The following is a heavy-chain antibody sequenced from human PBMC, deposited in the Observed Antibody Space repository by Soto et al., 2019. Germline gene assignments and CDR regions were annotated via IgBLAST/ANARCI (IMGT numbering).Heavy chain of an antibody. CDR1: GFTFSSYA. Sequence: PGGSLRLSCAASGFTFSSYAMSWVRQAPGKGLEWVSAISGSGGSTYYADSVKGRFTISRDNSKNKLYLQMNSLRAEDTAVYYCAKEGVVPARISKYYFDYWGQGTLVTVSS. V-gene: IGHV3-23*01. J-gene: IGHJ4*02. D-gene: IGHD2-2*01. CDR2: ISGSGGST. CDR3: AKEGVVPARISKYYFDY.